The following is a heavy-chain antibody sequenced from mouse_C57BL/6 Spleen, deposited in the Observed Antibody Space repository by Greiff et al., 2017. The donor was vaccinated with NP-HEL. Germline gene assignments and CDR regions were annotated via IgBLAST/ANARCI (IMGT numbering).Heavy chain of an antibody. V-gene: IGHV1-19*01. CDR1: GYTFTDYY. CDR2: INPYNGGT. J-gene: IGHJ4*01. CDR3: AREGNLTGTNYAMDY. D-gene: IGHD4-1*01. Sequence: EVQLQQSGPVLVKPGASVKMSCKASGYTFTDYYMNWVKQSHGKSLEWIGVINPYNGGTSYNQKFKGKATLTVDKSSSTAYMELNSLTSEDSAVYYCAREGNLTGTNYAMDYWGQGTSVTVSS.